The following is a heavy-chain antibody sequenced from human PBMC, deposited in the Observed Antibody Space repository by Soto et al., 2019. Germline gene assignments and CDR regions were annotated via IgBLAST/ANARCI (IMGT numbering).Heavy chain of an antibody. CDR3: RSSYPGYSSGWFDPYWYFEL. CDR2: INHSGST. D-gene: IGHD6-19*01. Sequence: SETLSLTCAVYGGSFSGYYWSWIRQPPGKGLEWIGEINHSGSTNYNPSLKSRVTISVDTSKNQFSLKLSSVTAADTAVYYCRSSYPGYSSGWFDPYWYFELWGRGTLVTVSS. J-gene: IGHJ2*01. CDR1: GGSFSGYY. V-gene: IGHV4-34*01.